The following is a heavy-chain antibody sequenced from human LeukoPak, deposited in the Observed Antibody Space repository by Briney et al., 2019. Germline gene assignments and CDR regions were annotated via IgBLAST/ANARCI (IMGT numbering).Heavy chain of an antibody. Sequence: TSETLSLTCAVYGGSFSGYYWSWIRQPPGKGLEWIGEINHSGSTNYNPSLKSRVTISVDTSKNQFSLKLSSVTAADTAVYYCARQAGAYDFWSGLGGAFDIWGQGTMVTVSS. J-gene: IGHJ3*02. CDR3: ARQAGAYDFWSGLGGAFDI. CDR1: GGSFSGYY. CDR2: INHSGST. V-gene: IGHV4-34*01. D-gene: IGHD3-3*01.